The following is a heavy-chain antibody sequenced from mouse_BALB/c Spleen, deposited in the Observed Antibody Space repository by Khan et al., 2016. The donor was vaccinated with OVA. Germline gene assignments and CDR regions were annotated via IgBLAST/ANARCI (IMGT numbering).Heavy chain of an antibody. Sequence: VELVESGPGLVAPSQSLSITCSVSGFSLTDYGVSWIRQPPGKGLEWLGVIWGGGSTFYNSVLESRLSISKDNSKSQVFLKMNSLQTDDTAMYYYAKGVWSYYYAVDYWGQGTSVTVSS. J-gene: IGHJ4*01. CDR1: GFSLTDYG. V-gene: IGHV2-6-5*01. D-gene: IGHD2-10*02. CDR2: IWGGGST. CDR3: AKGVWSYYYAVDY.